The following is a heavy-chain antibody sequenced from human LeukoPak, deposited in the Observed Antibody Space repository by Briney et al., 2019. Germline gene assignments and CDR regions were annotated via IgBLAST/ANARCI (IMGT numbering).Heavy chain of an antibody. CDR3: AREFKSGYGMWA. CDR2: ITSSSDYI. Sequence: PGGSLRLSCAASGFTFNKHNMNWVRQAPGKGLEWVSSITSSSDYIYYADSVKGRFTISRDNAENSLHLQMNSLRADDTAVYYCAREFKSGYGMWAWGQGTLVTVSS. V-gene: IGHV3-21*01. J-gene: IGHJ5*02. CDR1: GFTFNKHN. D-gene: IGHD5-18*01.